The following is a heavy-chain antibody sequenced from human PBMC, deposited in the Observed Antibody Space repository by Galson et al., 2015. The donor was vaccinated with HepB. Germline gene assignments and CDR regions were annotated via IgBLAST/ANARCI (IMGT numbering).Heavy chain of an antibody. CDR3: AKAVTGSSVPGY. V-gene: IGHV3-23*01. CDR2: ISGSGGST. D-gene: IGHD3-10*01. Sequence: SLRLSCAASGFTFSSYVMSWVRQAPGKGLEWVSSISGSGGSTYHADSVKDRFTISRDNSKNTLYLQMNSLRVEDTAVYYCAKAVTGSSVPGYWGQGTLVTVSS. CDR1: GFTFSSYV. J-gene: IGHJ4*02.